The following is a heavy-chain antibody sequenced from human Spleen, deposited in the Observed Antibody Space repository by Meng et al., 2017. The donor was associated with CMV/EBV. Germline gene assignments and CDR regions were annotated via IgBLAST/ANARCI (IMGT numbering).Heavy chain of an antibody. Sequence: SGPTLVKPTQTLTLTCTFSGFSLTTGGMCVTWVRQPPGKALEWLALIDWDEDKYYSTSLKTRLTISKDSSKNQVVLTMTNTDPVDTATYYCARTSDYSNPGFDYWGQGTLVTVSS. V-gene: IGHV2-70*20. CDR1: GFSLTTGGMC. CDR3: ARTSDYSNPGFDY. CDR2: IDWDEDK. D-gene: IGHD4-11*01. J-gene: IGHJ4*02.